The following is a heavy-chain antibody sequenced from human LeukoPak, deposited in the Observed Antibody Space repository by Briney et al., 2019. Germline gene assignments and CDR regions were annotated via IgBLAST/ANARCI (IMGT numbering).Heavy chain of an antibody. V-gene: IGHV1-2*06. J-gene: IGHJ6*03. CDR3: ARAYAYYYYYMDV. Sequence: ASVKVSCKASGHIFTDYYMHWVRQAPGQELGWMGRINPNSGGTNYAQKFQGRVTMTRDTSISTAYIDLTRLRSDDTAVYYCARAYAYYYYYMDVWGKGTTVTVSS. CDR2: INPNSGGT. CDR1: GHIFTDYY.